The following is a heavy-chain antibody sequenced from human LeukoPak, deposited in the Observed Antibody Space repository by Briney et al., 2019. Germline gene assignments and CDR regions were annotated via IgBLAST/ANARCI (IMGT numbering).Heavy chain of an antibody. Sequence: SVKVSCKASGGTFSSYAISWVRQAPGQGLEWMGGIIPIFGTANYAQKFQGRVTITADESTSTAYMELSSLRSEDTAVYYCARVVIRDGYKYDAFDIWGQGTMVTVSS. CDR3: ARVVIRDGYKYDAFDI. D-gene: IGHD5-24*01. V-gene: IGHV1-69*13. CDR2: IIPIFGTA. J-gene: IGHJ3*02. CDR1: GGTFSSYA.